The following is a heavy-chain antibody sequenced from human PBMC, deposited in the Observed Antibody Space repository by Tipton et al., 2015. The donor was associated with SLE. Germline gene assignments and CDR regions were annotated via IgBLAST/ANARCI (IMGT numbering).Heavy chain of an antibody. J-gene: IGHJ3*02. Sequence: TLSLTCTVSGGSMSSYYWSWIRQPPGKGLEWIGYVYYSGSTNYNPSLKSRVTISVDTSKNQFSLKLSSVTAADTAVYYCARGGRAPLRSSWSNAFDIWGQGTMVTVSS. CDR1: GGSMSSYY. CDR2: VYYSGST. D-gene: IGHD6-13*01. CDR3: ARGGRAPLRSSWSNAFDI. V-gene: IGHV4-59*01.